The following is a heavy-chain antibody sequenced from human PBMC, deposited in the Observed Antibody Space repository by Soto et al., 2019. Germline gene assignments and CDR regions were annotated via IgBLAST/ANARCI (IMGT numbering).Heavy chain of an antibody. CDR2: IIPIFGTA. V-gene: IGHV1-69*01. D-gene: IGHD3-22*01. CDR1: GGTFSSYA. CDR3: ARDGRGHYYDSRGLDY. Sequence: QVQLVQSGAEVKKPGSSVKVSCKASGGTFSSYAISWVRQAPGQGIDWMGGIIPIFGTANYAQKFQGRFTITADESTSKAYMELSSLRSEDTAVYYCARDGRGHYYDSRGLDYWGQGTLVTVSS. J-gene: IGHJ4*02.